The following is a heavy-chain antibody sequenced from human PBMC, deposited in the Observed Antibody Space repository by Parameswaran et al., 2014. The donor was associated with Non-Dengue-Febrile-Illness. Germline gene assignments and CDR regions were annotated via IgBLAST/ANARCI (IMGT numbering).Heavy chain of an antibody. CDR3: ARDGIGYSSSWFDY. CDR2: ISSSSSYI. Sequence: WIRQPHGKGLEWVSSISSSSSYIYYADSVKGRFTISRDNAKNSLYLQMNSLRAEDTAVYYCARDGIGYSSSWFDYWGQGTLVTVSS. J-gene: IGHJ4*02. V-gene: IGHV3-21*01. D-gene: IGHD6-13*01.